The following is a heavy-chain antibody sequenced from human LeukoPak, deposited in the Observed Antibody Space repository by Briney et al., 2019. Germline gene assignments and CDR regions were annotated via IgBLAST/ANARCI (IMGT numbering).Heavy chain of an antibody. CDR1: GGTFSGSG. Sequence: AASVKVSCKASGGTFSGSGISWVRQSPGQGLEWMGGIIPIFGTSNYAQKFQGRVTITADESTSTAYMELSRLRSDDTAVYYCARDLRSSSGYYYAYWGQGTLVTVSS. CDR3: ARDLRSSSGYYYAY. V-gene: IGHV1-69*13. CDR2: IIPIFGTS. J-gene: IGHJ4*02. D-gene: IGHD3-22*01.